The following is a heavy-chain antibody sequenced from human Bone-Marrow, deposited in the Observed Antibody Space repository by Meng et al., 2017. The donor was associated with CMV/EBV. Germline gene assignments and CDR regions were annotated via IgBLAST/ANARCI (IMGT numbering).Heavy chain of an antibody. CDR1: GVSISGNNYY. CDR2: VYHIGHP. Sequence: SETLSLTCNVSGVSISGNNYYWAWIRQPPGKGLEWIWSVYHIGHPYYPPSFKSPVTISADTSKNQFFLEVSSVTDADTAIYDCARATGSFGDYAYWGQGNLVTVSS. J-gene: IGHJ4*02. D-gene: IGHD4-17*01. V-gene: IGHV4-39*07. CDR3: ARATGSFGDYAY.